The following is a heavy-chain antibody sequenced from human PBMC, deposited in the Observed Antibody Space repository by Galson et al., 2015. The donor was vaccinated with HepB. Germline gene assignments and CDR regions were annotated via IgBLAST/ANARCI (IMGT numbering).Heavy chain of an antibody. V-gene: IGHV3-23*01. J-gene: IGHJ4*02. CDR3: AKDGGDCTNNECYYFDS. CDR1: GFTFSSYA. D-gene: IGHD2-8*01. CDR2: ISNSGDTT. Sequence: GFTFSSYAMSWVRQAPGKGLEWVSGISNSGDTTHYADSVKGRFTIPRDNSKNTLYLQMDSLRVEDTALYYCAKDGGDCTNNECYYFDSWGQGALVTVSS.